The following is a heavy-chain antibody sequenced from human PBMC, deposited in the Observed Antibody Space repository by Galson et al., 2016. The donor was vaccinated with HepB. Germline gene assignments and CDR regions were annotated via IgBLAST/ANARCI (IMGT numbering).Heavy chain of an antibody. CDR3: ARDGSAAGTPLDY. J-gene: IGHJ4*02. V-gene: IGHV4-4*02. CDR2: LYYSGST. CDR1: GGSLNSYNW. D-gene: IGHD6-13*01. Sequence: ETLSPTCAVSGGSLNSYNWWSWVRQSPEKGLEWIGNLYYSGSTYYNPSLKSRVTISVDTSKNQFSLKLSPVTAADTAVYYCARDGSAAGTPLDYWGQGTLVTVSS.